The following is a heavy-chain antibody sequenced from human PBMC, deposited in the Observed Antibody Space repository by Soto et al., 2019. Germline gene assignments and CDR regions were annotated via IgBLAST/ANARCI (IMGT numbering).Heavy chain of an antibody. Sequence: EVQLVESGGGLIQPGGSLRLSCAASGFTVSSNYMSWVRQAPGKGLEWVSVIYSGGSTYYADSVKGRFTISRDNSKNTLYLQMNGLRAEDTAVYYCARGRVGATFAFDIWGQGTMVTVSS. CDR1: GFTVSSNY. CDR3: ARGRVGATFAFDI. CDR2: IYSGGST. V-gene: IGHV3-53*01. D-gene: IGHD1-26*01. J-gene: IGHJ3*02.